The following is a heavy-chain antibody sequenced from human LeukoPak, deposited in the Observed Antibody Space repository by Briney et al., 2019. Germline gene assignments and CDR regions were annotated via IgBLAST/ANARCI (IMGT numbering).Heavy chain of an antibody. CDR3: ARTDYDSSGPNFDY. CDR2: IYYSGST. D-gene: IGHD3-22*01. J-gene: IGHJ4*02. V-gene: IGHV4-59*01. Sequence: SETLSLTCTVSGGSISSYYWSGIRQPPGKGLEWIGYIYYSGSTNYNPSLKSRVTISVDTSKNQFSLNLSSVTAADTAVYYCARTDYDSSGPNFDYWGQGTLVTVSS. CDR1: GGSISSYY.